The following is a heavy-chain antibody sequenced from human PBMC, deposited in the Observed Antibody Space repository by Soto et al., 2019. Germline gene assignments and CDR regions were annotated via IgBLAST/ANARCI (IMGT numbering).Heavy chain of an antibody. CDR1: GDSISITSYY. CDR2: IHYSGST. D-gene: IGHD2-15*01. Sequence: QLQLQESGPGLVKPSETLSLTCTVSGDSISITSYYWCWVRQPPGKGLEWIGSIHYSGSTHYNPSLQSRVNISGDAYKKQFSLKLRSVTAADTAVYYCASTKDETLYFDYWGQGTLVTVSS. V-gene: IGHV4-39*01. J-gene: IGHJ4*02. CDR3: ASTKDETLYFDY.